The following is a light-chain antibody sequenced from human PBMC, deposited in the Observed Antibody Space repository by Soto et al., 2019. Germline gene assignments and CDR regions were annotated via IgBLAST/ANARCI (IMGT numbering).Light chain of an antibody. J-gene: IGKJ3*01. V-gene: IGKV3-20*01. Sequence: EIVLTQSPGTLSLSPGERATLSCRASQSFSSSYLAWYQQKPGQAPRLLIYGASSRATGIPDRFSGSGSGTDLTLTIISLEPEDFAVYYCQHYGSALFTFGPGTKVDVK. CDR1: QSFSSSY. CDR2: GAS. CDR3: QHYGSALFT.